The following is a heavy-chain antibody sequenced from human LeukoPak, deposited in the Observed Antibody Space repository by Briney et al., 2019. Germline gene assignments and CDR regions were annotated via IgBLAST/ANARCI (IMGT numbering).Heavy chain of an antibody. Sequence: SETLSLTCTVSGGSVGSGSYYWSWIRQPPGKGLEWIGYIYYSGSTNYNPSLKSRVTISVDTSKNQFSLKLSSVTAADTAVYYCARVGDSSGWKENYYMDVWGKGTTVTVSS. CDR2: IYYSGST. D-gene: IGHD6-19*01. V-gene: IGHV4-61*01. CDR1: GGSVGSGSYY. J-gene: IGHJ6*03. CDR3: ARVGDSSGWKENYYMDV.